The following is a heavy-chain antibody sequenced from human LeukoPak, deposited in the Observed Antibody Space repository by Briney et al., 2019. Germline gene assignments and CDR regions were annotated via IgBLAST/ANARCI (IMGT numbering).Heavy chain of an antibody. J-gene: IGHJ6*02. CDR2: ISAYNGNT. D-gene: IGHD3-3*01. Sequence: GASVKVSCTASGYTFTSYGISWVRQAPGQGLEWMGWISAYNGNTNYAQKLQGRVTMTTDTSTSTAYMELSSLRSEDTAVYYCARASNFWSMDVWGQGTTVTVSS. V-gene: IGHV1-18*01. CDR1: GYTFTSYG. CDR3: ARASNFWSMDV.